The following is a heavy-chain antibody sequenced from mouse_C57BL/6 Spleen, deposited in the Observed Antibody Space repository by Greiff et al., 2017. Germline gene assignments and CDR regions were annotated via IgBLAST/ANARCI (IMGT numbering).Heavy chain of an antibody. CDR1: GFNIKDDY. Sequence: EVKLQQSGAELVRPGASVKLSCTASGFNIKDDYMHWVKQRPEQGLEWIGWIDPENGDTEYASKFQGKATITADTSSNTAYLQLSSLTSEDTAVYYCTTTYYGSRAYWGQGTLVTVSA. J-gene: IGHJ3*01. CDR3: TTTYYGSRAY. D-gene: IGHD1-1*01. V-gene: IGHV14-4*01. CDR2: IDPENGDT.